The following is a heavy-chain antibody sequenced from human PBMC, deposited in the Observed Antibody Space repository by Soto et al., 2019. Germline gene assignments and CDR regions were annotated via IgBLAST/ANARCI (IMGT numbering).Heavy chain of an antibody. V-gene: IGHV1-3*01. J-gene: IGHJ4*02. CDR2: INAGNGNT. Sequence: ASVKVSCKASGYTFTSYAMHWVRQAPGQRLEWMGWINAGNGNTKYSQKFQGRVTITRDTSASTAYMELSSLRSEDTAVYYCARAPHFAYDSRRPFDYWGQGTLVTVS. CDR1: GYTFTSYA. D-gene: IGHD3-22*01. CDR3: ARAPHFAYDSRRPFDY.